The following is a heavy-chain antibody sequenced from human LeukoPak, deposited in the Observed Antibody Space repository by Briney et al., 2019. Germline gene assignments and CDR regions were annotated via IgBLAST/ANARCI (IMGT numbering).Heavy chain of an antibody. Sequence: MSSETLSLTCSVSGGSISSGNYYWGWIRQPTGKGLEWIGSIYNSVSTHYNLSLKSRVSIDVDTSKNQFSLKLSSVAATDTAVYYCARNLSMGVGATRFAAFDLWGLGTMVTVSS. CDR2: IYNSVST. CDR1: GGSISSGNYY. D-gene: IGHD1-26*01. CDR3: ARNLSMGVGATRFAAFDL. J-gene: IGHJ3*01. V-gene: IGHV4-39*01.